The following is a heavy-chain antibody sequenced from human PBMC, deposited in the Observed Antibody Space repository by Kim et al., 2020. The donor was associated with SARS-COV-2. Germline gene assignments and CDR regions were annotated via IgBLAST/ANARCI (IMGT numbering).Heavy chain of an antibody. J-gene: IGHJ5*02. Sequence: GGSLRLSCAASGFTFSSYAMSWVRQAPGKGLEWVSAISGSGGSTYYADSVKGRFTISRDNSKNTLYLQMNSLRAEDTAVYYCAKDIGLDCSGGSCSATNWFDPWGQGTLVTVSS. D-gene: IGHD2-15*01. CDR3: AKDIGLDCSGGSCSATNWFDP. CDR2: ISGSGGST. V-gene: IGHV3-23*01. CDR1: GFTFSSYA.